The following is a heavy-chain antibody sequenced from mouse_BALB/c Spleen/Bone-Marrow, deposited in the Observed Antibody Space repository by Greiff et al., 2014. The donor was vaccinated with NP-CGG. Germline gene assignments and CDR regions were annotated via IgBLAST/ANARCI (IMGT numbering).Heavy chain of an antibody. V-gene: IGHV1S22*01. CDR2: IYPGSGNT. CDR3: TRWNGHYEGFAY. D-gene: IGHD2-1*01. Sequence: LQQSGSELVRPGASVKLSCKASGYTITTYWIHWVKQRHGQGLEWIGNIYPGSGNTNYGEKFKTKGTLTVDTSSSTAYMHLSSLTSEDSAVYYCTRWNGHYEGFAYWGQGTLVTVSA. J-gene: IGHJ3*01. CDR1: GYTITTYW.